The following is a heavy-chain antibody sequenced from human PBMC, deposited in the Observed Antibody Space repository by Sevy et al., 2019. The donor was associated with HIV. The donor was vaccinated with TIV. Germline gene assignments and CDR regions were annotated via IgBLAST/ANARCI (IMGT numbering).Heavy chain of an antibody. Sequence: GGSLRLSCAASGFTFRSYGMHWVRQAPGKGLEWVALIWFDGSKESYADFVKGRFTISRDNSKNTLYLQMNSLRAEDTAVYYCAKWGVDGSWTLDLWGLGTLVTVSS. CDR2: IWFDGSKE. CDR1: GFTFRSYG. J-gene: IGHJ5*02. D-gene: IGHD3-10*01. CDR3: AKWGVDGSWTLDL. V-gene: IGHV3-33*06.